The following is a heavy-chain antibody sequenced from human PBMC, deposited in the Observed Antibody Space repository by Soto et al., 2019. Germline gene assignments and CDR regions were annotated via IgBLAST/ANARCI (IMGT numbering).Heavy chain of an antibody. Sequence: QVQLVQSGAEVKKPGASVKVSCKASGYTFTSYGISWVRQAPGQGLEWMGWITTYNGNTNYAQKLQGRVTMTTDTXXXXXXXXXXXXXXXXXXXXYCARRITGTFDYWGQGTLVTVSS. V-gene: IGHV1-18*01. J-gene: IGHJ4*02. CDR3: ARRITGTFDY. CDR1: GYTFTSYG. D-gene: IGHD1-7*01. CDR2: ITTYNGNT.